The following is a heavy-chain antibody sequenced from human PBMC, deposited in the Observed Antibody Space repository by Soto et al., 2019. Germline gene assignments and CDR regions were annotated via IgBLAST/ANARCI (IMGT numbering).Heavy chain of an antibody. D-gene: IGHD2-21*02. CDR1: GFTFSSYA. CDR2: ISGSGGST. J-gene: IGHJ4*02. CDR3: AKDPEVVVTAPDY. V-gene: IGHV3-23*01. Sequence: PGGSLRLSCAASGFTFSSYAMNWVRQAPGKGLEWVSAISGSGGSTYYVDSVKGRFTISRDNSRNTLYLQMNSLRAEDPAVYYCAKDPEVVVTAPDYWGQGTLVTVSS.